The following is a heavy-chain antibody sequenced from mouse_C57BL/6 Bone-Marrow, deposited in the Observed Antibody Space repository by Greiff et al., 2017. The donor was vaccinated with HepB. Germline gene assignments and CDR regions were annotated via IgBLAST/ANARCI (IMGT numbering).Heavy chain of an antibody. CDR2: IHPNSGST. J-gene: IGHJ1*03. D-gene: IGHD1-1*01. CDR1: GYTFTSYW. V-gene: IGHV1-64*01. CDR3: ARLLITTGPYFDV. Sequence: VQLQQPGAELVKPGASVKLSCKASGYTFTSYWMHWVKQRPGQGLEWIGMIHPNSGSTNYNEKFKSKATLTVDKSSSTAYMQLSSLTSEDSAVYYCARLLITTGPYFDVWGTGTTVTVSS.